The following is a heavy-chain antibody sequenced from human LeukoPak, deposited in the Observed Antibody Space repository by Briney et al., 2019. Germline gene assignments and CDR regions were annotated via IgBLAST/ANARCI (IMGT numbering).Heavy chain of an antibody. Sequence: PSQTLSLTCTVSGGLISSGDFYWSWIRQPPGKGLEWIGYIYYSGSTNYNPSLKSRVTISVDTSKNQFSLKLSSVTAADTAVYYCAFSIVTTDYYMDVWGKGTTVTVSS. D-gene: IGHD4-17*01. CDR3: AFSIVTTDYYMDV. CDR1: GGLISSGDFY. CDR2: IYYSGST. J-gene: IGHJ6*03. V-gene: IGHV4-61*08.